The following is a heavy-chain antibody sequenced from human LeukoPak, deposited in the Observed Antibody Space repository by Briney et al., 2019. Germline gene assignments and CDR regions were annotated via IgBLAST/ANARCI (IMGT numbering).Heavy chain of an antibody. CDR2: INSDGTST. CDR3: LMYTNGWN. V-gene: IGHV3-74*01. CDR1: GSTISANY. J-gene: IGHJ4*02. D-gene: IGHD6-19*01. Sequence: GGSLRLSCAVSGSTISANYMHWIRQAPGKGLVWVSRINSDGTSTTYADSVRGRFTISRDNAKNMLYLQMNSLRAEDTAMYYCLMYTNGWNWGQGALVTVSS.